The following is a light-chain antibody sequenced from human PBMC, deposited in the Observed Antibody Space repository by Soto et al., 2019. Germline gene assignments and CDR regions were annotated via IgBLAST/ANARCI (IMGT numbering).Light chain of an antibody. Sequence: SYELTQPPSVSVAPGQTARITCGGNNIGSKSVHWYQQKPGQAPVLVVYDDSDRPSGIPERFSGSNSGNTATLTISRVGAGDEADYYCQVWDSSSDHVVFGGGTKGTVL. CDR1: NIGSKS. CDR2: DDS. V-gene: IGLV3-21*02. CDR3: QVWDSSSDHVV. J-gene: IGLJ2*01.